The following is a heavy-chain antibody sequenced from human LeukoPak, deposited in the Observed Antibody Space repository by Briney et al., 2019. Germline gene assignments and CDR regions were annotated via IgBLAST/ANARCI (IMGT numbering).Heavy chain of an antibody. D-gene: IGHD1-26*01. CDR2: ISGSGGST. CDR1: GFTFSSYA. V-gene: IGHV3-23*01. J-gene: IGHJ4*02. CDR3: AKLIVGATEYFDY. Sequence: GGSLRLSCAASGFTFSSYAMSWVRQAPGKGLEWVSAISGSGGSTYYADSVKGRFTISRDNSKNTLYLQMNSLRVEDTAVYYCAKLIVGATEYFDYWGQGTLVTVSS.